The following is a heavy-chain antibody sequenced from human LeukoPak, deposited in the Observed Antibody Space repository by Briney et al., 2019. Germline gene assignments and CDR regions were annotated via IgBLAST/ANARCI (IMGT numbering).Heavy chain of an antibody. J-gene: IGHJ4*02. V-gene: IGHV3-49*04. CDR2: IASRVYRETT. CDR3: VRGGNDYNNCMWPY. CDR1: GFKFGDFA. D-gene: IGHD4-11*01. Sequence: GGSLRLSCSASGFKFGDFAMTWVRQAPGKGLQWVGFIASRVYRETTEYATSVKGRFTISRDDSKSTAYLQMNSLKTEDTAVYYCVRGGNDYNNCMWPYWGQGTPVTVSS.